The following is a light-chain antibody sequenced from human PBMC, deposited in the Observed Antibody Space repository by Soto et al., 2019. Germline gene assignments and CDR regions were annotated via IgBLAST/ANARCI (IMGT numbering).Light chain of an antibody. V-gene: IGKV3-20*01. CDR3: QKYDTSPWT. Sequence: EIVLTQSPGTLSLFAGERATLSCRATQSISSNYLAWYQQKPGQAPRLLIYIASRRATGIPDRFSGSGSGTDFTLTISRLEPEDFEVYYCQKYDTSPWTFGQGTKVEIK. CDR2: IAS. J-gene: IGKJ1*01. CDR1: QSISSNY.